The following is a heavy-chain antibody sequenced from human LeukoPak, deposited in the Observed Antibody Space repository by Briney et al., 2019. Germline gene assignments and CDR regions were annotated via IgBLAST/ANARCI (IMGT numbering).Heavy chain of an antibody. D-gene: IGHD5-12*01. CDR1: GGSFSGYY. Sequence: SETLSLTCAVYGGSFSGYYWSWIRQPPGKGLEWIGEINHSGSTNYNPSLKSRVTISVDTSKNQFSLKLSSATAADTAVYYCAGREEMATIPFDYWGQGTLVTVSS. CDR3: AGREEMATIPFDY. J-gene: IGHJ4*02. V-gene: IGHV4-34*01. CDR2: INHSGST.